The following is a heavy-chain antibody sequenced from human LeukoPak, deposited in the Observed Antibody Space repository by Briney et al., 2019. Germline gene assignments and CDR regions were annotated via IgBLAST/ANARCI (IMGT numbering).Heavy chain of an antibody. CDR1: GFTFSSYA. CDR3: ARDHGDYVFDY. Sequence: GRSLRLSCAASGFTFSSYAMHWVRQAPGKGLEWVAVISYDGSNKYYADSVKGRFTISRDNSKNTLYLQMNSLRAEDTAVYYCARDHGDYVFDYWGQGTLVTVSS. V-gene: IGHV3-30-3*01. D-gene: IGHD4-17*01. J-gene: IGHJ4*02. CDR2: ISYDGSNK.